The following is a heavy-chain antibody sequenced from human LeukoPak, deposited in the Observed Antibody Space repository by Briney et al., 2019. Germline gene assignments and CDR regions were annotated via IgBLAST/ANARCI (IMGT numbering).Heavy chain of an antibody. V-gene: IGHV3-21*01. CDR2: ISSSSSNI. CDR1: GFTFSTYS. Sequence: GGSLRLSCAASGFTFSTYSMNWVRQAPGKGLEWVSSISSSSSNIYYADSVKGRFTISRDNAKNSLYLQMNSLRAEDTAVYYCARCTTGRTFGSLREIEKSREIDYWGQGTLVTVSS. J-gene: IGHJ4*02. CDR3: ARCTTGRTFGSLREIEKSREIDY. D-gene: IGHD1-1*01.